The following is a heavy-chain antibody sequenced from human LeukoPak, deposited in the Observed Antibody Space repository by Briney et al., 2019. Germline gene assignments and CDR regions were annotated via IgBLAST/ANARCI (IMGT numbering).Heavy chain of an antibody. V-gene: IGHV4-59*01. J-gene: IGHJ4*02. D-gene: IGHD3-22*01. CDR2: IYYIGST. CDR1: GGSISSYY. Sequence: SETLSLTCTVSGGSISSYYWSWIRQPPGKRLEWIGFIYYIGSTNYNPSLKSQVTISVDTSMNQFSLSLNSVTAVDTAVYYCASTRYYHDGAGYYPVPFFDYWGQGTLVTVSS. CDR3: ASTRYYHDGAGYYPVPFFDY.